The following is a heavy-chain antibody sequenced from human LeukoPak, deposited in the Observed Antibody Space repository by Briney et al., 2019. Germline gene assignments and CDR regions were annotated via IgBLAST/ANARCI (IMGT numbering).Heavy chain of an antibody. V-gene: IGHV3-30*02. D-gene: IGHD2-15*01. Sequence: GGSLRLSCAASGFTFSGYGMHWVRQAPGKGLEWVAFIRYDGSNEYYADSVKGRFTISRDKSKNTLSLQMNGLRVEDTAVYYCAKVMPPGRIRFYSYYMDVWGKGTTVTVS. J-gene: IGHJ6*03. CDR2: IRYDGSNE. CDR3: AKVMPPGRIRFYSYYMDV. CDR1: GFTFSGYG.